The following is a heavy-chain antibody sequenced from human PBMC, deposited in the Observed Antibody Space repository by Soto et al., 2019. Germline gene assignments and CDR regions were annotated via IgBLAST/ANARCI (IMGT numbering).Heavy chain of an antibody. D-gene: IGHD5-12*01. J-gene: IGHJ4*02. CDR3: ARGQEGVVATH. CDR1: GGSLSGYY. CDR2: VKDGGHT. V-gene: IGHV4-34*01. Sequence: QVQLQQWVAGLLKPSETLSLNSAVTGGSLSGYYWSWIRQPPGKGLEWIGEVKDGGHTNYSPSLRGRVTISSDTSNNQFSLRLNSVTAADTGVYYCARGQEGVVATHWDQGSLVTVSS.